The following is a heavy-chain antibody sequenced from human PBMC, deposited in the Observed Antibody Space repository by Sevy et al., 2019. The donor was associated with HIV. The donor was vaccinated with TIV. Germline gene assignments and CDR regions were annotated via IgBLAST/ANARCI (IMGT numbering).Heavy chain of an antibody. CDR2: ISPSGITK. Sequence: GGSLRLSCEASGFRFSDYYMSWIRVAPGKGLECVSYISPSGITKYYADSVKGRFTISRDFAKNSLSLQMNSPKADDTAVYFCARGMRWIPTWLPDYWGQGTLVTVSS. CDR3: ARGMRWIPTWLPDY. V-gene: IGHV3-11*01. CDR1: GFRFSDYY. D-gene: IGHD5-18*01. J-gene: IGHJ4*02.